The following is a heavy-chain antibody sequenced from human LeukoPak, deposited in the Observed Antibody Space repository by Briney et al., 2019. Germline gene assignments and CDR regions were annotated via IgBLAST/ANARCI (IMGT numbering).Heavy chain of an antibody. D-gene: IGHD3-22*01. V-gene: IGHV4-4*07. CDR1: GGSISSYY. Sequence: KPSETLSLTCTVSGGSISSYYWSWIRQPAGKGLEWIGHTHISGSTNYNPSLKSRVTMSVDTSKNQFSLKLSSATAADTAVYYCARLGDYYDSSGYPTLGWFDPWGQGTLVTVSS. J-gene: IGHJ5*02. CDR2: THISGST. CDR3: ARLGDYYDSSGYPTLGWFDP.